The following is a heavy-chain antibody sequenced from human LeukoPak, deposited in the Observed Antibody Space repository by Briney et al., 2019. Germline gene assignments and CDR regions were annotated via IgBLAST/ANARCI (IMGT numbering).Heavy chain of an antibody. CDR2: IYTSGCT. D-gene: IGHD3-9*01. V-gene: IGHV4-61*02. CDR1: GGSISSGSYY. CDR3: ARESAHYDIFFGGFFDP. Sequence: PSETLSLTCTVSGGSISSGSYYWSWIRQPAGKGLEWIGRIYTSGCTNYNPSLKSRVTISVDTSKNQFSLKLSSVTAADTAVYYCARESAHYDIFFGGFFDPWGQGTLVTVSS. J-gene: IGHJ5*02.